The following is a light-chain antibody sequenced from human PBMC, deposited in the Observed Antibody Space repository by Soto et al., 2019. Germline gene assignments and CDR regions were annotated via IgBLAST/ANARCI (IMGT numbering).Light chain of an antibody. CDR2: YAF. CDR1: ESVHSN. CDR3: QHYSNWPPT. V-gene: IGKV3-15*01. Sequence: EMVMTQSPATLSVSPGERVTLSCRASESVHSNLAWYQQKPGQGPSLLIYYAFTRATRVPDRFTGSGSGTEFTHIISSLQSDDAGVYHCQHYSNWPPTFGPGTNVEIK. J-gene: IGKJ3*01.